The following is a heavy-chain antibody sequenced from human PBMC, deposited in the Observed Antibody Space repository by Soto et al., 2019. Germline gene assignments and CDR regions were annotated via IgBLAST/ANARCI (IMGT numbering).Heavy chain of an antibody. Sequence: EVQLLESGGDLVQPGGSLRLSCAASGFTFSKFVMRWVRQTPGKGLEWVPTITETGGDTYYTDSVKGRFTISRDNSKNTLYLQMTSLRAEDTALYYCTKASPDRHHMDVWGQGTTVTVSS. CDR2: ITETGGDT. CDR1: GFTFSKFV. J-gene: IGHJ6*02. CDR3: TKASPDRHHMDV. V-gene: IGHV3-23*01.